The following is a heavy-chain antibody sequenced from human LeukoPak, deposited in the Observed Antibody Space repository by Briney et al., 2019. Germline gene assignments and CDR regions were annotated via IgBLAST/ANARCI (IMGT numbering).Heavy chain of an antibody. V-gene: IGHV1-69*05. D-gene: IGHD3-22*01. CDR2: IIPIFGTA. CDR3: ARGLNPYYYDSSGPYYFDY. CDR1: GGTFSSYA. Sequence: ASVKVSCKASGGTFSSYAISWVRQAPGQGLEWMGRIIPIFGTANYAQKFQGRVTITTDESTSTAYMELSSLRSEDTAVYYCARGLNPYYYDSSGPYYFDYWGPGTLVTVSS. J-gene: IGHJ4*02.